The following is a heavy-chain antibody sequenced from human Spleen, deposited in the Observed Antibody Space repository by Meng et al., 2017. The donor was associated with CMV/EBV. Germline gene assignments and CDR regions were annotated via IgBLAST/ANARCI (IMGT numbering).Heavy chain of an antibody. Sequence: SETLSLTCAVYGGSFSGYYWSWIRQPPGKGLEWIGEINHSGSTNYNPSLKSRVTISVDTSKNQFSLKLSSVTAADTAVYYCARGGVYCSSTSCYWGAVYYYYGMDVWGQGTTVTVSS. CDR2: INHSGST. D-gene: IGHD2-2*01. V-gene: IGHV4-34*01. CDR1: GGSFSGYY. J-gene: IGHJ6*02. CDR3: ARGGVYCSSTSCYWGAVYYYYGMDV.